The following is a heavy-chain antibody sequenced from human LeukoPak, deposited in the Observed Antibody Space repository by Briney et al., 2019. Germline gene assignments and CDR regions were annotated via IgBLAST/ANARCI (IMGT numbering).Heavy chain of an antibody. CDR1: GDTFTKSDY. V-gene: IGHV1-2*02. Sequence: GASVKVSCKASGDTFTKSDYMHWVRQAPGQGLEWMGWINPNSGGTNYAQKFQGRVTMTRDTSISTAYMELSRLRSDDTAVYYCARDYYYDSSGYYFPLGYWGQGTLVTVSS. CDR3: ARDYYYDSSGYYFPLGY. CDR2: INPNSGGT. D-gene: IGHD3-22*01. J-gene: IGHJ4*02.